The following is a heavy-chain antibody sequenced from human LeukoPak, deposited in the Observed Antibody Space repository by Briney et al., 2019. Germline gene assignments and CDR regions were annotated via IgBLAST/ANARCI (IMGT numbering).Heavy chain of an antibody. CDR1: GYTFTSYD. V-gene: IGHV1-8*03. CDR2: MNPNSGNT. D-gene: IGHD3-22*01. J-gene: IGHJ6*03. Sequence: ASVKVSCKASGYTFTSYDINWVRQATGQGLEWMGWMNPNSGNTGYAQKFQGRVTITRNTSISTAYMELSSLRSEDTAVYYCAGGPSHDSSGYYYYYYMDVWGKGTTVTVSS. CDR3: AGGPSHDSSGYYYYYYMDV.